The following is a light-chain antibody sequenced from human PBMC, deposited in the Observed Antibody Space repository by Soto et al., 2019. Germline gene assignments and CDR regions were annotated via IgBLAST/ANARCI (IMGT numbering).Light chain of an antibody. CDR3: LQDYNYPRT. CDR2: ATS. CDR1: KELRTE. J-gene: IGKJ1*01. V-gene: IGKV1-6*01. Sequence: AIQMTQSPSSRSESVGDKVTITCRASKELRTELGWYQQKPGKAPTLLIYATSSLQSGVPSRFSGSGSGTDFTLTISSLQPEDFATYYCLQDYNYPRTFGQGTKVEIK.